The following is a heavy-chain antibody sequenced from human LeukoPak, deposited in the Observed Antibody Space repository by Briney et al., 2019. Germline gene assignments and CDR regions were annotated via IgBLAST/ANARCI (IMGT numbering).Heavy chain of an antibody. CDR2: ISTNNGNT. J-gene: IGHJ4*02. Sequence: GASVKVSCKASGYKFTNFGLSWVRQAPGQGLGWMGWISTNNGNTHYAQKFQGRVTLTTDTSTSTAYMELRSLKSDDTALYYCAREVPYPDCSSSGCYGPWDYWGQGALVTVSS. CDR1: GYKFTNFG. D-gene: IGHD2-2*01. V-gene: IGHV1-18*01. CDR3: AREVPYPDCSSSGCYGPWDY.